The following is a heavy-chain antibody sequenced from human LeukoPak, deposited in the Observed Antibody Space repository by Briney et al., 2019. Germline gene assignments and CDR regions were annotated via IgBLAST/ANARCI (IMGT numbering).Heavy chain of an antibody. CDR3: ARAVSRAGGAFDI. CDR1: GGTFSSYA. J-gene: IGHJ3*02. CDR2: IIPIFGTA. Sequence: GASVKVSCKASGGTFSSYAISWVRQAPGQGLEWMGGIIPIFGTANYAQKFQGRVTITADESTSTAYMELSRLRSDDTAAYYCARAVSRAGGAFDIWGQGTMVTVSS. D-gene: IGHD2/OR15-2a*01. V-gene: IGHV1-69*13.